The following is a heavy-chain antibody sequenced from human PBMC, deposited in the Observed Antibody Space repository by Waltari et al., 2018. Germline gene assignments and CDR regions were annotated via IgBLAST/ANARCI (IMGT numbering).Heavy chain of an antibody. V-gene: IGHV1-69*01. D-gene: IGHD1-26*01. CDR2: IIPIFGTA. CDR1: GGTFSRYA. CDR3: AVGVYDVDYYYYYGMDV. J-gene: IGHJ6*02. Sequence: QVQLVQSGAEVKQPGSSVKVSCKASGGTFSRYAISWVRQAPGQGLEGMGGIIPIFGTANYAQKFQGRVTITADESTSTAYMELSSLRSEDTAVYYCAVGVYDVDYYYYYGMDVWGQGTTVTVSS.